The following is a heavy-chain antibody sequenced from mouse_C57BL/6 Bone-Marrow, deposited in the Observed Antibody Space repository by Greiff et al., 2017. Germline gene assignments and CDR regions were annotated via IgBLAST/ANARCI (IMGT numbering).Heavy chain of an antibody. J-gene: IGHJ2*01. CDR2: IHPSDSDT. V-gene: IGHV1-74*01. D-gene: IGHD6-2*01. CDR3: AMGGSLRSQPDY. Sequence: QVQLQQPGAELVKPGASVKVSCKASGYTFTSYWMHWVKQRPGQGLEWIGRIHPSDSDTNYNQKFKGKATLTVDKSSSTAYMQLSSRTSEAAAVYVCAMGGSLRSQPDYWGQGTTLTVSS. CDR1: GYTFTSYW.